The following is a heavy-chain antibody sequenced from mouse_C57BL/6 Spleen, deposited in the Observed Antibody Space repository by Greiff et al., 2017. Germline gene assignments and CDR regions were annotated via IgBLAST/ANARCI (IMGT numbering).Heavy chain of an antibody. CDR3: ARRPHYYGSSYEGVDY. CDR2: INPGSGGT. J-gene: IGHJ2*01. Sequence: VQLQQSGAELVRPGTSVKVSCKASGYAFTNYLIEWVKQRPGQGLEWIGVINPGSGGTNYNEKFKGKAPLTADKSSSTAYMQLSSLTSEDSAVYFCARRPHYYGSSYEGVDYWGQGTTLTVSS. D-gene: IGHD1-1*01. V-gene: IGHV1-54*01. CDR1: GYAFTNYL.